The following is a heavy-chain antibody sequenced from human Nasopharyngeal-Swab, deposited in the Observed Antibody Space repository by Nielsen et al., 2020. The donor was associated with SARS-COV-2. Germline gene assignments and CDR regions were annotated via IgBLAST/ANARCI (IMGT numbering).Heavy chain of an antibody. CDR1: GDSVSSSSAT. D-gene: IGHD4-17*01. CDR2: TYYRSKWYN. V-gene: IGHV6-1*01. Sequence: QTPSLTRAISGDSVSSSSATWNWIRQSPSRGLEWLGRTYYRSKWYNDYAVSVKSRITINPDTSKNQFSLHLNSVTPEDTAVYYCARARGAYGDYYYYYYTDVWGKGTTVTVSS. J-gene: IGHJ6*03. CDR3: ARARGAYGDYYYYYYTDV.